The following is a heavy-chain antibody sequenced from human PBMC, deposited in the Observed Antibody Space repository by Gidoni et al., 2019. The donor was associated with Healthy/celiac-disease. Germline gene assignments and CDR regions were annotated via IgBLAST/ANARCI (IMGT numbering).Heavy chain of an antibody. CDR3: AGGWSYDYVWGSYRH. V-gene: IGHV4-59*01. CDR2: IYYSGDT. D-gene: IGHD3-16*02. J-gene: IGHJ4*02. Sequence: QVQLQESGPGLVKPSETLSLTCTVSGGSISSYYWSWIRQPPGTGLAWIGYIYYSGDTNYNPSLKCRGTISVYTAKSQFSRKLSSVTAADAVVYYCAGGWSYDYVWGSYRHWGQGTLVTVSS. CDR1: GGSISSYY.